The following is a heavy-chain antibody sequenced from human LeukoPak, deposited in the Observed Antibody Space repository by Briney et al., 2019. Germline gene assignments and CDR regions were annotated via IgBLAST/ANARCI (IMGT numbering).Heavy chain of an antibody. CDR1: RGSITSNSYF. Sequence: SETLSLTCNVSRGSITSNSYFWGWIRQSPGNGLEWIGSFSVSGSTYTFSTYYNPSLKSRGTISVDTSKTQFSLHLGSVPAADTAVYYCARQYYYYYYYMDVWGKGTTLSVSS. CDR2: FSVSGSTYTFST. J-gene: IGHJ6*03. V-gene: IGHV4-39*01. CDR3: ARQYYYYYYYMDV.